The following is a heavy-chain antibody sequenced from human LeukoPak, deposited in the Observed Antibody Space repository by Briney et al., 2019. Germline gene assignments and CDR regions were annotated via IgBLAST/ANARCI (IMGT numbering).Heavy chain of an antibody. CDR2: VSYRGST. V-gene: IGHV4-39*01. D-gene: IGHD2-2*01. CDR1: GGSISSRTYY. Sequence: PSETLSLTCTVSGGSISSRTYYWGWIRQPPGKGLEWIGSVSYRGSTYYNPSLKSRVTISLDTSKNHFSLRLNSVTAADTAVYYCARLARDNIVVVPPLAGSFDPWGQGTLVTVSS. CDR3: ARLARDNIVVVPPLAGSFDP. J-gene: IGHJ5*02.